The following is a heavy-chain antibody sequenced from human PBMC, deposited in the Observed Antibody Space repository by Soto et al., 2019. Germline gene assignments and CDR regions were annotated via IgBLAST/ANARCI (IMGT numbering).Heavy chain of an antibody. V-gene: IGHV1-2*04. CDR1: GYTFTSYG. D-gene: IGHD6-19*01. Sequence: GASVKVSCKASGYTFTSYGISWVRQAPGQGLEWMGWINPNSGGTNYAQKFQGWVTMTRDTSISTAYMELSRLRSDDTAVYYCARGSMGIAVAGFDYWGQGTLVTVSS. J-gene: IGHJ4*02. CDR3: ARGSMGIAVAGFDY. CDR2: INPNSGGT.